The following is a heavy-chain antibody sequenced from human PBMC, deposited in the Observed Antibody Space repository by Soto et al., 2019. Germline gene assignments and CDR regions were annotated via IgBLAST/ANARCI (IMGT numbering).Heavy chain of an antibody. CDR3: ARNRLRQYYYGMDV. V-gene: IGHV5-51*01. CDR2: IYPGDSDT. J-gene: IGHJ6*02. D-gene: IGHD3-10*01. Sequence: PGESLKISCQGSGYSFANYWIAWVRQMPGKGLEWVGVIYPGDSDTRYSPSFRGQVTISADKSISHVYLQWSSLKASDTAMYYCARNRLRQYYYGMDVWGLGTTVTVSS. CDR1: GYSFANYW.